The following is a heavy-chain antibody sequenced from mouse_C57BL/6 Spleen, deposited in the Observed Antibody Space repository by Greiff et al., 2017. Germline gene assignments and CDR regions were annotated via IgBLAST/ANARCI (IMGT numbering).Heavy chain of an antibody. D-gene: IGHD2-4*01. CDR1: GFTFSSYG. Sequence: EVQGVESGGDLVKPGGSLTLSCAASGFTFSSYGMSWVRQTPDKRLEWVATISSGGSYTYYPDSVKGRFTISRDNAKNTLYLQMSSLKSEDTAMYYCASPYYDYNYAMYYWGQGTSVTVSS. CDR2: ISSGGSYT. J-gene: IGHJ4*01. V-gene: IGHV5-6*01. CDR3: ASPYYDYNYAMYY.